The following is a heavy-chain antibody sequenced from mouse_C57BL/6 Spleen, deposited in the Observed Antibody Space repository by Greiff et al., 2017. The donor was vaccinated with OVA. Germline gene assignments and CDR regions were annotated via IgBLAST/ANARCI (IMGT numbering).Heavy chain of an antibody. D-gene: IGHD1-1*01. CDR3: ARDYYGSSYYFDY. CDR2: ISYDGSN. V-gene: IGHV3-6*01. Sequence: EVQLQESGPGLVKPSQSLSLTCSVTGYSITSGYYWNWIRQFPGNKLEWMGYISYDGSNNYNPSLKNRISITRDTSKTQFFLKLNSVTTEDTATYYCARDYYGSSYYFDYWGQGTTLTVSS. J-gene: IGHJ2*01. CDR1: GYSITSGYY.